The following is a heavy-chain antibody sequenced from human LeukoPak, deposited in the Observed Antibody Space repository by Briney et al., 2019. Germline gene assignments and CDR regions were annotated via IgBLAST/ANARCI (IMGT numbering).Heavy chain of an antibody. D-gene: IGHD6-6*01. J-gene: IGHJ4*02. CDR2: ISGSGGST. CDR3: AKDLAALLYSSSGDY. Sequence: GASLRLSCAASGVTFSSYAMSWVRQAPGKGLEWVAAISGSGGSTYYADSVKGRFTISRDNSKNTLYLQMNSLRAEDTAVYYCAKDLAALLYSSSGDYWGQGTLVTVSS. CDR1: GVTFSSYA. V-gene: IGHV3-23*01.